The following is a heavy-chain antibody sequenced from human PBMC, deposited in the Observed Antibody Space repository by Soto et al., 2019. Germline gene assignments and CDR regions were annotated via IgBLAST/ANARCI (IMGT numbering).Heavy chain of an antibody. V-gene: IGHV4-31*03. CDR1: GVVLGSDAYY. CDR3: ARYSFIGKRWSKFDY. Sequence: SETLSLTCTVSGVVLGSDAYYWSWIRQHPGKGLEWIGNIYHTGNTYYNPSLKSRVVISLDASQNQSFLRLSPVNAADQADSYWARYSFIGKRWSKFDYWGQGALVTVSS. J-gene: IGHJ4*02. D-gene: IGHD1-26*01. CDR2: IYHTGNT.